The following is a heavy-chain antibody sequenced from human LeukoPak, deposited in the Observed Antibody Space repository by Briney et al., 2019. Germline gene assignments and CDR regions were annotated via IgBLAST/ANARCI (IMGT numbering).Heavy chain of an antibody. CDR2: ISYDGSNK. D-gene: IGHD2-15*01. V-gene: IGHV3-30-3*01. Sequence: TGGSLRLSCAASGFTFSSHAMHWVRQAPGKGLEWVAVISYDGSNKYYADSVKGRFTISRDNSKNTLYLQMNSLRAEDTAVYYCARDFYCSGGSCYGYFDYWGQGTLVTVSS. CDR3: ARDFYCSGGSCYGYFDY. CDR1: GFTFSSHA. J-gene: IGHJ4*02.